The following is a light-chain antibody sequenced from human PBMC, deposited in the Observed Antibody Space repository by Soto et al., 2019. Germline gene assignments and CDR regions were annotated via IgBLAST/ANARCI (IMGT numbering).Light chain of an antibody. Sequence: EIIMTQSPATLSVSPLGRDTLXLKASQRVSSNLAWYQQKPGQAPRLLIYDASNRATGIPARFSGSGSETDFTLTISSLEPEDFAVYYCHQRSNWPQSFGQGTKVDNK. CDR3: HQRSNWPQS. CDR2: DAS. CDR1: QRVSSN. J-gene: IGKJ1*01. V-gene: IGKV3-11*01.